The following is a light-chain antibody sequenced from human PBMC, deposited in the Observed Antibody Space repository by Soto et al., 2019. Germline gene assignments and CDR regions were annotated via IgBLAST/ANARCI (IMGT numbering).Light chain of an antibody. CDR3: SSYTRSDSWV. V-gene: IGLV2-14*01. J-gene: IGLJ3*02. CDR2: GVN. Sequence: QSVLTQPASVSGSPGQSITISCTGTSSDIGAYDFVSWYQQHPGKVPKVMVYGVNNRPSGVSFRFTGSKSGNTASLTISGLQAEDEADYYCSSYTRSDSWVFGGGTKLTVL. CDR1: SSDIGAYDF.